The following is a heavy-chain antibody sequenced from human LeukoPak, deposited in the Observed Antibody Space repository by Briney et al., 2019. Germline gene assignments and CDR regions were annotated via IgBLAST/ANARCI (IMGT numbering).Heavy chain of an antibody. CDR1: GFTFSIYA. D-gene: IGHD5-12*01. CDR3: AKTVDIVATTFSFDY. CDR2: IIGSGGST. V-gene: IGHV3-23*01. Sequence: GGSLRLSCAASGFTFSIYAMSWARQAPGKGLEWVSAIIGSGGSTYYADSVKGRFTISRDNSKNTLYLQMNSLRAEDTAVYYCAKTVDIVATTFSFDYWGQGTLVTVSS. J-gene: IGHJ4*02.